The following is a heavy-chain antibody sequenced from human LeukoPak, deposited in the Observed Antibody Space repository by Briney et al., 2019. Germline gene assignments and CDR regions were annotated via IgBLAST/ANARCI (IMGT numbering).Heavy chain of an antibody. CDR1: GYTFTSYD. D-gene: IGHD6-19*01. J-gene: IGHJ4*02. Sequence: ASVKVSCKASGYTFTSYDIKWVRQATGQGLEWMGWMNPNSGNTGYAQKFQGRVTMTRNTSISTAYMELSSLRSEDTAVYYCARVLYSSGWYCGGYWGQGTLVTVSS. CDR3: ARVLYSSGWYCGGY. CDR2: MNPNSGNT. V-gene: IGHV1-8*01.